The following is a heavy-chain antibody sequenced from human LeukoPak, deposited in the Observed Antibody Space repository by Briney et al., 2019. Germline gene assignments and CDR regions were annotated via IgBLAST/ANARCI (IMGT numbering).Heavy chain of an antibody. CDR2: ISGYNGKT. V-gene: IGHV1-18*01. Sequence: GGSLRLSCATSGFTFSTYDINWVRQAPGQGLEWMGWISGYNGKTNYAQKFQGRVTMTTDTSTSTAYMELRSLRSDDTAVYYCARDAREVLFWFGEFFPWGQGTLVTVSS. CDR1: GFTFSTYD. CDR3: ARDAREVLFWFGEFFP. D-gene: IGHD3-10*01. J-gene: IGHJ5*02.